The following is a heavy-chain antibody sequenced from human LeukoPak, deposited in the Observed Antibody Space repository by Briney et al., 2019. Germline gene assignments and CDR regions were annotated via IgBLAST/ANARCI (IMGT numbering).Heavy chain of an antibody. CDR3: ARCGYSYGYDYFDY. V-gene: IGHV4-4*02. CDR1: GGSISSRYW. D-gene: IGHD5-18*01. CDR2: IYHSGST. J-gene: IGHJ4*02. Sequence: SGTLSLTCGVSGGSISSRYWWSWVRQLPGKGLEWIGEIYHSGSTNYNPSLKSRVTISVDKSKNQFSLKLSSVTAADTAVYYCARCGYSYGYDYFDYWGQGTLVTVSS.